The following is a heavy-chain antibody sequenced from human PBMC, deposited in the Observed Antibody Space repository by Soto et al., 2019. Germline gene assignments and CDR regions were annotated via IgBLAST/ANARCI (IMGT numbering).Heavy chain of an antibody. J-gene: IGHJ5*02. CDR3: ARDTRRKAAGNWFDP. D-gene: IGHD6-13*01. V-gene: IGHV1-2*02. CDR2: INPNSGGT. CDR1: GYTFTGYY. Sequence: GASVKVSCKASGYTFTGYYMHWVRQAPGQGLEWMGWINPNSGGTNYAQKFQGRVTMTRDTSISTAYMELSRLRSDDTAVYYCARDTRRKAAGNWFDPWGQGTLVTVSS.